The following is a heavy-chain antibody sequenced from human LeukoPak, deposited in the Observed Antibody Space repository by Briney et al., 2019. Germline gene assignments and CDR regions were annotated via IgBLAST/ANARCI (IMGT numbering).Heavy chain of an antibody. J-gene: IGHJ4*02. D-gene: IGHD6-13*01. CDR2: IIPILGIA. CDR1: GGTFSSYA. V-gene: IGHV1-69*04. CDR3: ATVEKTAAGGDY. Sequence: ASVKVSCKASGGTFSSYAISWVRQAPGQGLEWMGRIIPILGIANYAQKFQGRVTITADKSTSTAYMELSSLRSEDTAVYYCATVEKTAAGGDYWGQGTLVTVSS.